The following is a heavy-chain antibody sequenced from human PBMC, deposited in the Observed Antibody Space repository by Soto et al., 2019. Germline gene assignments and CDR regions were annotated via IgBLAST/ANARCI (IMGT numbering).Heavy chain of an antibody. CDR2: IFHSGRT. J-gene: IGHJ4*02. V-gene: IGHV4-31*03. CDR3: ARWAEVSLDYFDS. Sequence: PSETLSLTCTVSRGPIRHDSFYWSWVRHSPGKGLEWIGHIFHSGRTYYNPSLKNRVSISVDTSLNKFSLTMMSMTVADTAVYYCARWAEVSLDYFDSLGQGIPVTVSS. CDR1: RGPIRHDSFY.